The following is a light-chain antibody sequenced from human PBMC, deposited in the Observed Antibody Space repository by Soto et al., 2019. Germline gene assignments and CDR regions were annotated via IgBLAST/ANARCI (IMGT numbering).Light chain of an antibody. J-gene: IGLJ1*01. CDR1: SSNIGDNP. CDR3: SSYTSSSTYV. V-gene: IGLV2-14*01. CDR2: EVS. Sequence: QSVLTQPPSASGTPGQRITTSCSGSSSNIGDNPVNWYQQLPGAAPKLMIYEVSNRPSGVSNRFSGSKSGNTASLTISGLQAEDEADYYCSSYTSSSTYVFGTGTKLTVL.